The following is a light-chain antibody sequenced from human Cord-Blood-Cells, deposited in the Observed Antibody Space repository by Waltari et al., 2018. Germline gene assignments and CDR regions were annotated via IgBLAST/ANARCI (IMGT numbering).Light chain of an antibody. Sequence: QSVLTQPPSVSGAPGQRVTISCTGSSSNIGAGYDVPWYQQLPGTAPKLLIYVNSNPPSGVPDRFSGSRSGTSASLAITGLQAEDEADYYCQSYDSSLSGSVFGGGTKLTVL. CDR3: QSYDSSLSGSV. CDR2: VNS. V-gene: IGLV1-40*01. J-gene: IGLJ3*02. CDR1: SSNIGAGYD.